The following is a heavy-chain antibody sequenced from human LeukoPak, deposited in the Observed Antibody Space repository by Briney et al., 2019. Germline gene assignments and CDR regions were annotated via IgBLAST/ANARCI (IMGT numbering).Heavy chain of an antibody. V-gene: IGHV3-33*08. CDR2: IWYDGSNK. CDR1: GFTFSSYG. CDR3: ARDRGVIIQFDY. Sequence: GRSLRLSCAASGFTFSSYGMHWVRQAPGKGLEWVAVIWYDGSNKYYADSVKSRFTISRDNSKNTLYLQMNSLRAEDTAVYYCARDRGVIIQFDYWGQGTLVTVSS. J-gene: IGHJ4*02. D-gene: IGHD3-10*01.